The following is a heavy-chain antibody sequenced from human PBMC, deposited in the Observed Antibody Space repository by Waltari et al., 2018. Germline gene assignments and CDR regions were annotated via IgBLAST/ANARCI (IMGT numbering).Heavy chain of an antibody. D-gene: IGHD6-19*01. Sequence: QVQLQESGPGLVKPSQTLSLTCAVSGGSTSSGGYYWSWIRQPAGRGLEWIGRIDGSGSTNYNPSLKSHVTISVDTSKNQCSLNLSSVTAADTAVYYCARCSRSGWYESFDPWGQGTLVTVSS. CDR2: IDGSGST. J-gene: IGHJ5*02. CDR3: ARCSRSGWYESFDP. CDR1: GGSTSSGGYY. V-gene: IGHV4-61*02.